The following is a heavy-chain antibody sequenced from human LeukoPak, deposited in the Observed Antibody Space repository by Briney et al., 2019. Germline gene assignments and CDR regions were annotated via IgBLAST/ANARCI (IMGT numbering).Heavy chain of an antibody. J-gene: IGHJ4*02. CDR1: GGSFSGYY. V-gene: IGHV4-34*01. CDR3: ARGLLSRDTRL. Sequence: SETLSLTCAVYGGSFSGYYWGWIRQPPGKGLEWIGEINHSGSTNYNPSLKSRVTISVDTSKTQFSLKLSSVTAADTAVYYCARGLLSRDTRLWGQGTLVTVSS. D-gene: IGHD5-24*01. CDR2: INHSGST.